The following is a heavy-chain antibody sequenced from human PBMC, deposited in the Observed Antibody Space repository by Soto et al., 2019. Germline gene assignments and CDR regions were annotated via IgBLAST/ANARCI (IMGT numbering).Heavy chain of an antibody. J-gene: IGHJ6*02. CDR3: AREGTVTDLYYYGMDV. CDR1: GGSISSYY. D-gene: IGHD4-17*01. Sequence: QVQLQESGPGLVKPSETLSLTCTVSGGSISSYYWSWIRQPPGKGLEWIGYIYYSGSTNYNPSLKSRVTISVDTSKNQFSLKLSSVTAADTAVYYCAREGTVTDLYYYGMDVWGQGTMVTVSS. CDR2: IYYSGST. V-gene: IGHV4-59*01.